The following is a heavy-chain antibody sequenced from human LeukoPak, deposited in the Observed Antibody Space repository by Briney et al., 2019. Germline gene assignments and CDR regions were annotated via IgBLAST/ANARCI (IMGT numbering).Heavy chain of an antibody. D-gene: IGHD3-10*01. CDR2: IWYDGNNK. CDR1: GFTFSSYG. CDR3: ARAVPSGDY. V-gene: IGHV3-33*01. Sequence: GGSLRLSCAASGFTFSSYGMHWVRQAPGKGLEWVALIWYDGNNKYYADSVKGRFTISRDNSKNTLYLQLNSLRAEDTAVYYCARAVPSGDYWGQGTLVTVSS. J-gene: IGHJ4*02.